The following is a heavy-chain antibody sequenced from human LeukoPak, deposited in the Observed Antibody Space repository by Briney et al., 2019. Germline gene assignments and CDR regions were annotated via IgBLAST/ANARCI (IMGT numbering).Heavy chain of an antibody. V-gene: IGHV1-18*01. J-gene: IGHJ4*02. CDR2: ISAYNGNT. CDR1: GYTFTSYG. Sequence: GSSVTVSCTASGYTFTSYGISWVRQAPGPGLEWMGWISAYNGNTNYAQKLQGRVTMTTDTSTSTAYMELRSLRSDDTAVYYCARDLSIAAAWEGDYWGQGTLVTVSS. D-gene: IGHD6-13*01. CDR3: ARDLSIAAAWEGDY.